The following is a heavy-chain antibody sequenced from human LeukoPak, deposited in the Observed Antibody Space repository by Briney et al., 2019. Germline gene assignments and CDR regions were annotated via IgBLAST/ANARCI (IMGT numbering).Heavy chain of an antibody. CDR1: GFTFSGKF. CDR2: INTSSSVI. D-gene: IGHD2-8*02. J-gene: IGHJ4*02. Sequence: GGSLRLSCAASGFTFSGKFMNWLRQAPGQGLEWMSCINTSSSVIYYAHKFQDTITLTRDTSIATAYVAAHRLQSDDTAVYYWARSGFSTGVYLDFWGQRTLISVSS. V-gene: IGHV1-2*02. CDR3: ARSGFSTGVYLDF.